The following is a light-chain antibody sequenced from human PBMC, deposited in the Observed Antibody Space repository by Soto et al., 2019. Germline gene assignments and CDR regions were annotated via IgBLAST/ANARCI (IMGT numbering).Light chain of an antibody. CDR1: QSVSSSY. J-gene: IGKJ3*01. Sequence: STCPRSLSQDQQDTLTCRASQSVSSSYLAGCQQKPGQAPRLLSYGASSRATGIPDRFSGSGSGTDFTLTIISLEPEDFAVYSCQHYGNPPIPFGPGTKAAIK. CDR2: GAS. CDR3: QHYGNPPIP. V-gene: IGKV3-20*01.